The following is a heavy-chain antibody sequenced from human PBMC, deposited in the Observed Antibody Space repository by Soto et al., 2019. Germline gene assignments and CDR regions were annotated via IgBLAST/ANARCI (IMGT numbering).Heavy chain of an antibody. CDR2: ISDDGSDI. CDR1: GFTFINYV. J-gene: IGHJ6*02. Sequence: QLQLVESGGAVVQPGGSLRLSCAASGFTFINYVLHWVRQTPGRGLEWVAVISDDGSDIYYADSVKGRFTISRDNSRDTLYLQMNSLRGAETAVYFCARVGNYGDSPSYNSAMYVWGQGTTATV. D-gene: IGHD4-17*01. V-gene: IGHV3-30-3*01. CDR3: ARVGNYGDSPSYNSAMYV.